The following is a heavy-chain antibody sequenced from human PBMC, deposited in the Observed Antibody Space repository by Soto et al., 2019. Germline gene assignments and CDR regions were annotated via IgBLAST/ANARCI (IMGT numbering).Heavy chain of an antibody. CDR1: GFTFSSYS. Sequence: EVQLVESGGGLVNPGGSLRLSCAASGFTFSSYSMNWVRQAPGKGLEWVSSISSSSSYIYYADSVKGRFTISRDNAKKSLYLQMNSLRAEDTAVYYCARDTSIAAYYYYYGMDVWGQGTTVTVSS. D-gene: IGHD6-6*01. CDR3: ARDTSIAAYYYYYGMDV. V-gene: IGHV3-21*01. CDR2: ISSSSSYI. J-gene: IGHJ6*02.